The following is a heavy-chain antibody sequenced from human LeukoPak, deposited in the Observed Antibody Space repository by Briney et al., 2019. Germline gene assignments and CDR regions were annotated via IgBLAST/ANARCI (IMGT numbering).Heavy chain of an antibody. CDR3: ARGEWAAEFDY. CDR2: ISSSSSYI. J-gene: IGHJ4*02. Sequence: GGSLRLSCSASGFTFSSYSMNWVRQAPGKGLEWVSSISSSSSYIYYADSVKGRFTISRDNAKNSLYLQMNSLRAEDTAVYYCARGEWAAEFDYRGQGTLVTVSS. CDR1: GFTFSSYS. D-gene: IGHD3-3*01. V-gene: IGHV3-21*01.